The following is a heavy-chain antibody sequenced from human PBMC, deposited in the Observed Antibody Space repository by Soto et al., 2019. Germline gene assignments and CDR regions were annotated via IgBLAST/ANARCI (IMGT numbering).Heavy chain of an antibody. CDR3: SRDLAAAGFYYYGMDV. V-gene: IGHV1-18*04. CDR1: GYTFTSYG. CDR2: ISAYNGNT. D-gene: IGHD6-13*01. J-gene: IGHJ6*02. Sequence: QVLLVQSGAEVKKPGASVKVSCKASGYTFTSYGISWVRQAPGQGLEWMGWISAYNGNTNYAQKLQGRDTMTTDTSTSTAYMELRSLRSDDTAVYYCSRDLAAAGFYYYGMDVWGQGTTVTVSS.